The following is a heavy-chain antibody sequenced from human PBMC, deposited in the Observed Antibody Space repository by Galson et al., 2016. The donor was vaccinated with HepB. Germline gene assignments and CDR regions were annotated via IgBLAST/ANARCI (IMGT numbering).Heavy chain of an antibody. J-gene: IGHJ6*03. V-gene: IGHV3-30*14. CDR1: GFIFSQFA. CDR2: ISYDGSRK. Sequence: SLRLSCAASGFIFSQFAVHWVRQAPGKGLEWVAVISYDGSRKYYTDSVKGRFTVSRDESKTSVFLQMNTLRPEDTAVYYCARDQKYSGTDFYFAMDVWGKGSTVTFSS. CDR3: ARDQKYSGTDFYFAMDV. D-gene: IGHD5-12*01.